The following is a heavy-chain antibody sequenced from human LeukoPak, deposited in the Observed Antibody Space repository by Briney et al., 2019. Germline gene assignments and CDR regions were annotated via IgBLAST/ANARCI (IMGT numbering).Heavy chain of an antibody. CDR1: GLTVSSNC. CDR2: IYSGGNT. J-gene: IGHJ6*03. V-gene: IGHV3-53*01. CDR3: AKCILTGYYKGYMDV. Sequence: GGSLRLSCAASGLTVSSNCMSWVRQAPGKGLEWVSFIYSGGNTYYADSVKGRFTISRDNSKNTVHLQMNSLRAEDTAVYYCAKCILTGYYKGYMDVWGKGTTVTISS. D-gene: IGHD3-9*01.